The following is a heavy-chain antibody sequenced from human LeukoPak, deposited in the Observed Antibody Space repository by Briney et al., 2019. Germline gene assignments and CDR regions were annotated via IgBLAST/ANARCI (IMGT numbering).Heavy chain of an antibody. CDR2: ISYDGSNK. CDR1: RFTFSSYG. J-gene: IGHJ4*02. D-gene: IGHD5-18*01. Sequence: GGSLRLSCAASRFTFSSYGMHWVRQAPGNGLEWVALISYDGSNKYYTDSVKGRFTISRDNSKNTLYLHMDSLRAEDTAVYYCAKDRGYSYGYFDYWGQGTLVTVSS. V-gene: IGHV3-30*18. CDR3: AKDRGYSYGYFDY.